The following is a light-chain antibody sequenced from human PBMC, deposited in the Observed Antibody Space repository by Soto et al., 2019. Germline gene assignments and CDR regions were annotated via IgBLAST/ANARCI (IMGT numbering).Light chain of an antibody. CDR2: WAS. J-gene: IGKJ2*01. CDR3: QQYFSSGYT. Sequence: DIVMTQSPDSLAVSLGERATINCKSSQSILYSSNNKNYLAWYQQKPRQPPKLLIYWASTRQSGVPERFSGSGSGPEFTLTISSLQAEDVAVYYCQQYFSSGYTFGQGTRLEIK. CDR1: QSILYSSNNKNY. V-gene: IGKV4-1*01.